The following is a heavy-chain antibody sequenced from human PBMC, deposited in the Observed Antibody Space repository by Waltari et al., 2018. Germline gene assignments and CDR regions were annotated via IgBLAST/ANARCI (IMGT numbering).Heavy chain of an antibody. CDR1: GGSITTITYF. D-gene: IGHD2-21*01. CDR3: ARGLGAIY. J-gene: IGHJ4*01. V-gene: IGHV4-39*07. CDR2: FSYNGNT. Sequence: QLQMQESGPGLVRPSETLSLTCAVSGGSITTITYFWGWIRQPPGKGLEWIGSFSYNGNTYSNPALKSQATISGDTSKNQVSLVLTSVTAADTAVYYCARGLGAIYWGHGTLVTVSS.